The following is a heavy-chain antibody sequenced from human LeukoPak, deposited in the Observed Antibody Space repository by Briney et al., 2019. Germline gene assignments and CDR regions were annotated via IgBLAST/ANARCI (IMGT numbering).Heavy chain of an antibody. CDR1: GGSFSGYY. CDR2: INHSGST. J-gene: IGHJ5*02. Sequence: PSETLSLTCAVYGGSFSGYYWSWIRQPPGKGLEWIGEINHSGSTNYNPSLKSRVTISVDTSKNQFSLKLSPVTAADTAVYYCARGLKGPGHPPSLFDPWGQGTLVTVSS. V-gene: IGHV4-34*01. CDR3: ARGLKGPGHPPSLFDP.